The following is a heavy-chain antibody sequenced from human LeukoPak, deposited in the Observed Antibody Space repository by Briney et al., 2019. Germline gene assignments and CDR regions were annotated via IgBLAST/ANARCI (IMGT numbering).Heavy chain of an antibody. CDR1: GVSIITSNSY. CDR2: MYSSGST. Sequence: TSETLSLTCTVSGVSIITSNSYWGWIRQPPGKGLEWIGSMYSSGSTYYNPSLKSRVTISVDTSKNQFSLKLSSVTAADTAVYYCAREPPDCSSTSCYAFDAFDIWGQGTMVTVSS. D-gene: IGHD2-2*01. J-gene: IGHJ3*02. V-gene: IGHV4-39*07. CDR3: AREPPDCSSTSCYAFDAFDI.